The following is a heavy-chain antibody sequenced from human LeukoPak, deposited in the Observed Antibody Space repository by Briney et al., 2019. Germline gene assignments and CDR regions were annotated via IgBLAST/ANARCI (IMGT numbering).Heavy chain of an antibody. CDR2: IYYSGST. Sequence: SETLSLTCAVSGYSISSGYYWGWIRQPPGKGLEWIGYIYYSGSTYYNPSLKSRVTISVDTSKNQFSLKLSSVTAADAAVYYCARFGRYYYYYMDVWGKGTTVTVSS. CDR3: ARFGRYYYYYMDV. V-gene: IGHV4-30-4*08. D-gene: IGHD3-16*01. J-gene: IGHJ6*03. CDR1: GYSISSGYY.